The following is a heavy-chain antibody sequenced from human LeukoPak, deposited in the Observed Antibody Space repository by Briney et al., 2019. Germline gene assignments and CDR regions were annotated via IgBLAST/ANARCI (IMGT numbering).Heavy chain of an antibody. Sequence: SETLSLTCTVSGGSMSGYYWSWIRQPPGKGLEWIGYIHYSGTTNYNPSLKSRVTISLDTSRNQFSLKLRSVTTADTAVYYCARRRVYSGSGEFDFWGQGALVTVSS. CDR1: GGSMSGYY. CDR3: ARRRVYSGSGEFDF. V-gene: IGHV4-59*01. D-gene: IGHD5-12*01. CDR2: IHYSGTT. J-gene: IGHJ4*02.